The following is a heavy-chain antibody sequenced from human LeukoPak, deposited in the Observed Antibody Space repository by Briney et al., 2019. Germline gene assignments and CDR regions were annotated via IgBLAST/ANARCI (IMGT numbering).Heavy chain of an antibody. D-gene: IGHD4-17*01. CDR3: AELTGDPNY. CDR1: GYTYSGFY. V-gene: IGHV1-2*02. J-gene: IGHJ4*01. CDR2: INPNSGGT. Sequence: ASVKVSCTASGYTYSGFYIHWVRQAPGQGLEYMGWINPNSGGTNYAQKFQGRVTMTRDTSITTAYMELSRLESDDTAVYYCAELTGDPNYWGQGTLVTVSS.